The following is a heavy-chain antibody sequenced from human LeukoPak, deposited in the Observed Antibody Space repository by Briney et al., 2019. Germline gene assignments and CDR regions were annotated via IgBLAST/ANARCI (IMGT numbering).Heavy chain of an antibody. CDR3: ARENSSSGAFDI. V-gene: IGHV4-34*01. CDR1: GGSFSGYY. CDR2: INHSGST. Sequence: SETLSLTCAVYGGSFSGYYWSWIRQPPGKGLEWIGEINHSGSTNYNPSLKSRVTIPVDTSKNQFSLKLSSVTAADTAVYYCARENSSSGAFDIWGQGTVVTVSS. D-gene: IGHD6-6*01. J-gene: IGHJ3*02.